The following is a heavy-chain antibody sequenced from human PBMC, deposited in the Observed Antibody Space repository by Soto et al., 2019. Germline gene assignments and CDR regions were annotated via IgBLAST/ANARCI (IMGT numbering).Heavy chain of an antibody. CDR3: AKDLGIVGATNYDYGMDV. J-gene: IGHJ6*02. Sequence: QVQLVESGGGVVQPGRSLRLSCAASGFTFSSYGMHWVRQAPGKGLEWVAVISYDGSNKYYADSVKGRFTISRDNSKNTLYLQMNSLRAEDTAVYYCAKDLGIVGATNYDYGMDVWGQGTTVTVSS. CDR2: ISYDGSNK. D-gene: IGHD1-26*01. V-gene: IGHV3-30*18. CDR1: GFTFSSYG.